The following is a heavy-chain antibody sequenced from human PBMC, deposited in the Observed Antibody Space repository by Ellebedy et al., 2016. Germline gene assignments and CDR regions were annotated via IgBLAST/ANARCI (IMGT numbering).Heavy chain of an antibody. CDR1: GGAASSSSYY. CDR3: ARARMRDGFHFDP. D-gene: IGHD5-24*01. Sequence: SETLSLTXTVSGGAASSSSYYWSWLRRPPGQGLEWIGHIYFSGSTNHNPALKSRVSISLDTSKNHFSLRLRSVTAADTAVYYCARARMRDGFHFDPWGQGILVTVSS. CDR2: IYFSGST. V-gene: IGHV4-61*03. J-gene: IGHJ5*02.